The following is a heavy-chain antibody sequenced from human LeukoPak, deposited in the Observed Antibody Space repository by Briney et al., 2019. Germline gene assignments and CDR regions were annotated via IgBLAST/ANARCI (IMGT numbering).Heavy chain of an antibody. CDR3: ARDQRPDYGDHSPPDI. V-gene: IGHV3-30*03. D-gene: IGHD4-17*01. Sequence: PGGSLRLSCAASGFTFSSYGMHWVRQAPGKGLEWVSVISYDGSNKYYADSVKGRFTISRDNSKNTLYLQMNSLRAEDTAVYSCARDQRPDYGDHSPPDIWGQGTMVTVSS. CDR2: ISYDGSNK. CDR1: GFTFSSYG. J-gene: IGHJ3*02.